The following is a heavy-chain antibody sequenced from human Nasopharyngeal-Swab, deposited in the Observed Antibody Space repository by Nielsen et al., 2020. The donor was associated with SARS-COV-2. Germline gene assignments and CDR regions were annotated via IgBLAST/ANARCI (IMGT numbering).Heavy chain of an antibody. V-gene: IGHV5-51*01. D-gene: IGHD2-21*02. CDR3: ARHRHIRGGDCIDY. J-gene: IGHJ4*02. CDR1: GYSFTSYW. Sequence: KVSCKGSGYSFTSYWIGWVRQMPGKGLEWMGIIYPGDSDTRYSPPFQGQVTISADKSISTAYLQWSSLKASDTAMYYCARHRHIRGGDCIDYWGQGTLVTVSS. CDR2: IYPGDSDT.